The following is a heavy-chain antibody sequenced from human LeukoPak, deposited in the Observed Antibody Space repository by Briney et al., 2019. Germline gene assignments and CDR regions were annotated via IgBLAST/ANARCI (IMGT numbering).Heavy chain of an antibody. J-gene: IGHJ6*03. CDR3: ARSAGYFYYYMDV. CDR2: INPNSGGT. CDR1: GYTFTGYY. D-gene: IGHD6-25*01. V-gene: IGHV1-2*02. Sequence: ASVKVSCKASGYTFTGYYMHRVRQAPGQGLEWMGWINPNSGGTNYAQKFQGRVTMTRDTSISTAYMELSRLRSDDTAIYYCARSAGYFYYYMDVWGKGTTVTISS.